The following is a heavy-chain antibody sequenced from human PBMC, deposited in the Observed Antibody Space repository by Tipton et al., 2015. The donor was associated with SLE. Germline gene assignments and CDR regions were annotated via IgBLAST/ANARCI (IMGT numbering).Heavy chain of an antibody. V-gene: IGHV3-30*04. Sequence: SLRLSCAGSGFNFNNFAMHWVRQAPDKGLEWVALISDDGTKNNYLESVKGRFTISRDHSRNTLSLQMDSLRPDDTGIYYCAADFWSGFPLCYFKYWGQGTPFTVYS. CDR3: AADFWSGFPLCYFKY. CDR1: GFNFNNFA. CDR2: ISDDGTKN. J-gene: IGHJ4*02. D-gene: IGHD3-3*01.